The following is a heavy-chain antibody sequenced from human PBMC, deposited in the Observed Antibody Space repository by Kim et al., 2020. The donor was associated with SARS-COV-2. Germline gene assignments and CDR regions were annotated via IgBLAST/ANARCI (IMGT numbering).Heavy chain of an antibody. CDR3: TRDRTTVVPFDC. Sequence: TNYEDSVQGRFTISRDNAKNTLYLQRNSLRAEDSAVYYCTRDRTTVVPFDCWGQGTLVTVSS. D-gene: IGHD2-8*01. V-gene: IGHV3-74*01. CDR2: T. J-gene: IGHJ4*02.